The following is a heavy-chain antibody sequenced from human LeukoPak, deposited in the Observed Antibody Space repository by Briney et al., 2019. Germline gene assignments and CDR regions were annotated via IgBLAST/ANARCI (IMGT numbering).Heavy chain of an antibody. CDR3: AHRRGYSYGNNWFDP. Sequence: SGPTLVKPTQTLTLTCTFSGFSLSTSGVGVGWIRQPPGKALEWLALIYWNDDKRHSPSLKSRLTITKDTSKNQVVLTMTNMDPVDTATYYCAHRRGYSYGNNWFDPWGQGTLVTVSS. J-gene: IGHJ5*02. V-gene: IGHV2-5*01. D-gene: IGHD5-18*01. CDR2: IYWNDDK. CDR1: GFSLSTSGVG.